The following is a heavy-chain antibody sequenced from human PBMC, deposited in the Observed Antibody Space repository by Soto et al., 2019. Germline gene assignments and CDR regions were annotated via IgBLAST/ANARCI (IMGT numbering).Heavy chain of an antibody. V-gene: IGHV3-21*01. CDR3: ARARGNDWYSDY. J-gene: IGHJ4*02. CDR1: GFTFSSYS. D-gene: IGHD5-12*01. Sequence: GGSLRLSCAASGFTFSSYSMNWVRQAPGKGLEWVSSISSSSSYIYYADSVKGRFTISRDSASNSLFLQMTSLRAEDTAVYHCARARGNDWYSDYWGQGTLVTVSS. CDR2: ISSSSSYI.